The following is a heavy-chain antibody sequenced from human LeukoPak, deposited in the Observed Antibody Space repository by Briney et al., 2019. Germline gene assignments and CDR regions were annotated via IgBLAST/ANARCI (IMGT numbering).Heavy chain of an antibody. Sequence: VASVKVSCKASGYTFTSYGTSWVRQAPGQGLEWMGWISAYNGNTNYAQKLQGRVTMTTDTSTSTAYMQLRSLRSDDTAVYYCARDQEMGYYYGMDVWGQGTTVTVSS. V-gene: IGHV1-18*01. CDR3: ARDQEMGYYYGMDV. D-gene: IGHD5-24*01. CDR2: ISAYNGNT. J-gene: IGHJ6*02. CDR1: GYTFTSYG.